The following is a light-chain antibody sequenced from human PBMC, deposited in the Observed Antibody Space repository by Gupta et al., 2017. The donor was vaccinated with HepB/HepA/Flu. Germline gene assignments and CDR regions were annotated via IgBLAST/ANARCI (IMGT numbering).Light chain of an antibody. V-gene: IGLV1-44*01. CDR1: SSNIGSNT. CDR2: NNN. J-gene: IGLJ2*01. CDR3: AAWDDTLKGV. Sequence: SVLTQPSSPSGPPGQRVTISCSGSSSNIGSNTVNWYQQLPGTAPKLLIYNNNQRPSGVPDRFSGSKSGTSASLAISGLQSEDEADYYCAAWDDTLKGVFGGGTKLTVL.